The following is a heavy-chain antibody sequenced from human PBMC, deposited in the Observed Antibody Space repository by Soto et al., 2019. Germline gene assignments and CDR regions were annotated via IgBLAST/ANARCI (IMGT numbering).Heavy chain of an antibody. D-gene: IGHD2-15*01. CDR2: ISAYNGNT. J-gene: IGHJ5*02. Sequence: ASVKVSCKASGYTFTSYGISWVRQAPGQGLEWMGWISAYNGNTNYAQKLQGRVTMTTDTSTSTAYMELRSLRSDDTAVYYCARERAGHYCSGGSCPLEPWGQGTLVTVSS. V-gene: IGHV1-18*01. CDR3: ARERAGHYCSGGSCPLEP. CDR1: GYTFTSYG.